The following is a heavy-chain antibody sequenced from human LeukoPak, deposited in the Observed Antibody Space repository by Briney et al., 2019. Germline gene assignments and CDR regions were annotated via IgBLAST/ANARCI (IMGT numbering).Heavy chain of an antibody. CDR3: ARVYVRDILTGYPSSFDY. Sequence: GESLRLSCAASGFTFSSYCMNWVRQAPGKVLEWVSSIRRSSSYIYYADSVKGRFTISRDNAKHSLYLQMNSLRAEDTAVYYCARVYVRDILTGYPSSFDYWGQGTLVTVSS. CDR1: GFTFSSYC. J-gene: IGHJ4*02. CDR2: IRRSSSYI. D-gene: IGHD3-9*01. V-gene: IGHV3-21*01.